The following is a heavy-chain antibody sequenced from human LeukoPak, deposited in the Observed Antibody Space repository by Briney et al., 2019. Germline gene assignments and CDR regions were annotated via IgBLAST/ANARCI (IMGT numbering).Heavy chain of an antibody. V-gene: IGHV3-23*01. J-gene: IGHJ4*02. Sequence: GGSLRLSCAASGFTFNNYALSWVRQAPGKGLEWVAAISINGDGTYHADSVKGRFTISRDNSKNTLYLQMNSLRAEDTAVYYCAKDYDFWSGYYTIPPLFDYWGQGTLVTVSS. CDR3: AKDYDFWSGYYTIPPLFDY. CDR1: GFTFNNYA. CDR2: ISINGDGT. D-gene: IGHD3-3*01.